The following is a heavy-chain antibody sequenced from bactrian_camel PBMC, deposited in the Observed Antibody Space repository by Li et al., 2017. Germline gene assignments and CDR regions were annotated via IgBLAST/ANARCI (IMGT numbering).Heavy chain of an antibody. D-gene: IGHD2*01. CDR3: NVGLCGTWPPGQDNY. V-gene: IGHV3S9*01. CDR1: GYPYSYYC. J-gene: IGHJ4*01. Sequence: QLVESGGGSVQSGGSLRLSCTRSGYPYSYYCMGWYRQFQGKGRELVSSLYANGGTYYHDSVKGRFTFAQANVENTNAVTLEMNSLKPEDTATYFCNVGLCGTWPPGQDNYWGHGTQVTVS. CDR2: LYANGGT.